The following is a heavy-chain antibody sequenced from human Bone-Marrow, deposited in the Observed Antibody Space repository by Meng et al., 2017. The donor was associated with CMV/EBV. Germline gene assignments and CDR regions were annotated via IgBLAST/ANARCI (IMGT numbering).Heavy chain of an antibody. Sequence: SETLSLTCAVYGGSFSGYYWSWIRQPPGKGLEWIGEINHSGSTNYNPSLKSRVTISVDTSKNQFSMKLSSVTATDTAVYYCARYSSWYYHFDNWGQGTLVTVSS. D-gene: IGHD6-13*01. CDR1: GGSFSGYY. CDR3: ARYSSWYYHFDN. J-gene: IGHJ4*02. V-gene: IGHV4-34*01. CDR2: INHSGST.